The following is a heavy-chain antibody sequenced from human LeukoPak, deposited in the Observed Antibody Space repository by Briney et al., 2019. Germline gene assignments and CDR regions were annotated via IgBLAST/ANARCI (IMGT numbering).Heavy chain of an antibody. CDR2: ISSNGGHT. V-gene: IGHV3-64*01. CDR1: GFTFSTYA. CDR3: ARENSSGWYGPRYYYYGMDV. J-gene: IGHJ6*02. Sequence: GGSLRLSCAASGFTFSTYAMHWVRQAPGKGLEYVSAISSNGGHTYYAKSVKGRFTISRHNSNNTLYLQMGSLRVEDMAVYYCARENSSGWYGPRYYYYGMDVWGQGTTVTVSS. D-gene: IGHD6-19*01.